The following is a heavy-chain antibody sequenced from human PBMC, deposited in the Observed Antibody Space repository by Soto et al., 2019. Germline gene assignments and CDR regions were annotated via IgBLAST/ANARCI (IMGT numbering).Heavy chain of an antibody. J-gene: IGHJ4*02. V-gene: IGHV3-33*01. CDR2: IWNDGSNK. CDR3: ARDYSSSSLDY. CDR1: GFTFGSYA. D-gene: IGHD6-6*01. Sequence: QVQLVESGGGVVQPGTSLRLSCAASGFTFGSYAMHWVRQAPGKGLEWVTLIWNDGSNKYYTDSVKGRFTISRDNSKNTLYLQMNSLTAEDTAVYYCARDYSSSSLDYWGQGTLVTVSS.